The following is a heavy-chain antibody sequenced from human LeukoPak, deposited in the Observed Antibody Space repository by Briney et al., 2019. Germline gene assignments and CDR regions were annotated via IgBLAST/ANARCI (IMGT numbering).Heavy chain of an antibody. CDR2: ISSSSSTI. Sequence: GGSLRLSCAAPGFTFSSYSMNWVRQAPGKGLEWVSYISSSSSTIYYADSVKGRFTISRDNAKNSLYLQMNSLRAEDTAVYYCARGGIGHYDFWSGHDYWGQGTLVTVSS. V-gene: IGHV3-48*04. D-gene: IGHD3-3*01. J-gene: IGHJ4*02. CDR3: ARGGIGHYDFWSGHDY. CDR1: GFTFSSYS.